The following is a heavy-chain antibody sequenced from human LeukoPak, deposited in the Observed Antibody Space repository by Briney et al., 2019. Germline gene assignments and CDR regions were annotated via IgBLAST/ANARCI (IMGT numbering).Heavy chain of an antibody. CDR2: ISAYNGNT. CDR1: GYTFTSYD. J-gene: IGHJ6*03. Sequence: ASVKVSCKASGYTFTSYDISWVRQAPGQGLEWMGWISAYNGNTNYAQKLQGRVTMTTDTSTSTAYMELRSLRSDDTAVYYCARDPSYYDFWSGYYDGFPYYYYYMDVWGKGTTVTISS. CDR3: ARDPSYYDFWSGYYDGFPYYYYYMDV. D-gene: IGHD3-3*01. V-gene: IGHV1-18*01.